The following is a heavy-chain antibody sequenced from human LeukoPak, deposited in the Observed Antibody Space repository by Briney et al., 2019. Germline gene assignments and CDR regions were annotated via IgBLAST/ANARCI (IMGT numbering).Heavy chain of an antibody. CDR1: GFTFSNYN. D-gene: IGHD6-19*01. Sequence: GGSLRLSCAASGFTFSNYNMNWVRQAPGKRLEWVSCFGTSSSYIYYADSVKGRFTITRDNAKNSLYLQMNSLRAEDTAVYYCARDGSSSGWDFDYWGQGTLVTVSS. V-gene: IGHV3-21*01. CDR2: FGTSSSYI. J-gene: IGHJ4*02. CDR3: ARDGSSSGWDFDY.